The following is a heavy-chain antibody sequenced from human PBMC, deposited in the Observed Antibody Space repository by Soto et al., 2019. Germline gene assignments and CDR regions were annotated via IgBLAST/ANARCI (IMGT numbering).Heavy chain of an antibody. V-gene: IGHV3-64*01. CDR1: GFTFSSYD. CDR3: VSRVSGNYDC. J-gene: IGHJ4*02. Sequence: EVQLAESGGGMVQPGGSLRLSCVASGFTFSSYDMHWVRQAPGKGLEYVSSISSNGGTTYYGNSVKGRFTISRDNSKNTLYLQMGRLWAEDMAVYSGVSRVSGNYDCWGQGTLVTVSS. CDR2: ISSNGGTT. D-gene: IGHD1-7*01.